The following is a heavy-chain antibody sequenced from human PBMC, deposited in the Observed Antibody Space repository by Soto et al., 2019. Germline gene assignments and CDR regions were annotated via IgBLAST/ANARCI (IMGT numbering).Heavy chain of an antibody. CDR2: ISYDGSNK. D-gene: IGHD3-10*01. Sequence: GGSLRLSCAASGFTFSTYDMHWVRQAPGKGLGWVAGISYDGSNKYYADSVKGRFTISRDNAKNSLYLQMNSLRAEDTALYYCAKARSLLPRTVSYDYWGQGTLVTVSS. CDR1: GFTFSTYD. CDR3: AKARSLLPRTVSYDY. V-gene: IGHV3-30*18. J-gene: IGHJ4*02.